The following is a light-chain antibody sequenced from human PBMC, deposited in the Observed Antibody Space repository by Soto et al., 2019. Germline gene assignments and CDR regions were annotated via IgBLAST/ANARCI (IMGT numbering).Light chain of an antibody. CDR1: SSDVGGYNY. CDR2: DVS. V-gene: IGLV2-14*01. J-gene: IGLJ1*01. Sequence: QSVLTQPASVSGSPGQSITISCTGTSSDVGGYNYVSWYQQHPGKAPKLMIYDVSNRPSWVSDRFSGSKSGNTASLTISGLQAEDEADYYCRSYTSSSTDVFGTGTQVTVL. CDR3: RSYTSSSTDV.